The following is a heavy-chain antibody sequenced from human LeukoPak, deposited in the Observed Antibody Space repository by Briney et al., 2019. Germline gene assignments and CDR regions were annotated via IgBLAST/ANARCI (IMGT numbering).Heavy chain of an antibody. CDR1: GGSISSSSYY. CDR2: IYHSGST. J-gene: IGHJ5*02. V-gene: IGHV4-39*07. Sequence: KPSETLSLTCTVSGGSISSSSYYWGWIRQPPGKGLEWIGSIYHSGSTYYNPSLKSRVTISVDTSKNQFSLKLSSVTAADTAVYYCARDLPSGYGVRWFDPWGQGTLVTVSS. D-gene: IGHD5-12*01. CDR3: ARDLPSGYGVRWFDP.